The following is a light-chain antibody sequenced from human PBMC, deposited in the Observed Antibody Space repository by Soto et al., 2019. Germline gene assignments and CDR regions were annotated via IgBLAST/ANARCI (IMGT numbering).Light chain of an antibody. J-gene: IGLJ1*01. CDR2: GNS. CDR3: QSYDSSLSAPYV. Sequence: QSVLTQPPSVSWAPGQRVTISCTGSSSNIGAGYDVHWYQQLPGTAPKLLIYGNSNRPSGVPDRFSGSKSGTSASLAITPLQAEDEADYYSQSYDSSLSAPYVFGTGTKVTVL. CDR1: SSNIGAGYD. V-gene: IGLV1-40*01.